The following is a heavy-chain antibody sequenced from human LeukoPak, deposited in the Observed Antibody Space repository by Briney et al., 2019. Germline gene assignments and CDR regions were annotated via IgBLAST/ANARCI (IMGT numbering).Heavy chain of an antibody. CDR2: ISYDGSNK. J-gene: IGHJ6*02. D-gene: IGHD3-16*02. CDR1: GFTFSSYG. Sequence: GGSLRLSCAASGFTFSSYGMHWVRQAPGKGLEWVAVISYDGSNKYYADSVKGRFTISRDNSMNTLYLQMNSLRAEDTAVYYCAKDSSDYVWGSYRQYYYYYYGMDVWGQGTTVTVSS. V-gene: IGHV3-30*18. CDR3: AKDSSDYVWGSYRQYYYYYYGMDV.